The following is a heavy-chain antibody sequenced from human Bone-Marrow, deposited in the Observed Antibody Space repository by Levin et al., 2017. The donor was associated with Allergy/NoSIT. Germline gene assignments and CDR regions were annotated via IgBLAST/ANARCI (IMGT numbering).Heavy chain of an antibody. CDR1: GGSISSGDYY. D-gene: IGHD6-6*01. Sequence: SQTLSLTCTVSGGSISSGDYYWSWIRQPPGKGLEWIGYIYYSGSTYYNPSLKSRVTISVDTSKNQFSLKLSSVTAADTAVYYCARVGQLASGMDVWGQGTTVTVSS. V-gene: IGHV4-30-4*01. CDR2: IYYSGST. J-gene: IGHJ6*02. CDR3: ARVGQLASGMDV.